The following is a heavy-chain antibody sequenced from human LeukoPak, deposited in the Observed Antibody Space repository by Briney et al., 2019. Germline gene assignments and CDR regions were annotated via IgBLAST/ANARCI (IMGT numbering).Heavy chain of an antibody. CDR1: GFTFSSYW. CDR3: ANSGATRWGIDAFDI. CDR2: IKQDGSEK. V-gene: IGHV3-7*01. D-gene: IGHD1-26*01. J-gene: IGHJ3*02. Sequence: GGSLRLSCAASGFTFSSYWMSWVRQAPGKGLEWVANIKQDGSEKYYVDSVKGRFTISRDNAKNSLYLQMDSLRAEDTAVYYCANSGATRWGIDAFDIWGQGTMVTVSS.